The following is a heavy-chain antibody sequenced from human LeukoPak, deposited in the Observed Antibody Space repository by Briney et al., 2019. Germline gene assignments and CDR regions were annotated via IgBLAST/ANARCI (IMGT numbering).Heavy chain of an antibody. Sequence: KPGGSLRLSCAASGFTFSSYSMNWVRQAPGKGLEWVSSISSSSSYIYYADSVKGRFTISRDNAKNSLYLQMNSLRAEDMAVYYCARVLTSGYYYDSSSDYWGQGTLVTVSS. J-gene: IGHJ4*02. CDR3: ARVLTSGYYYDSSSDY. V-gene: IGHV3-21*01. CDR2: ISSSSSYI. CDR1: GFTFSSYS. D-gene: IGHD3-22*01.